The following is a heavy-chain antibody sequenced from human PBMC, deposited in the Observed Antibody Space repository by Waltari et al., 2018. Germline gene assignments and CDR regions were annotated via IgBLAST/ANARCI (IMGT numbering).Heavy chain of an antibody. J-gene: IGHJ4*02. CDR1: GFTCSGPA. V-gene: IGHV3-73*01. D-gene: IGHD2-8*02. CDR2: IRIKPNTYAP. CDR3: TPQDCSGVGCSTPY. Sequence: EVHVVDSGGGLVQPGGSLRLSCAASGFTCSGPALHRVRQAPGKGLEWVGRIRIKPNTYAPMYAESVKGRFTISEDDSNNTTYLQMTGLKIDDTAVYYCTPQDCSGVGCSTPYWGQGTLVTVSS.